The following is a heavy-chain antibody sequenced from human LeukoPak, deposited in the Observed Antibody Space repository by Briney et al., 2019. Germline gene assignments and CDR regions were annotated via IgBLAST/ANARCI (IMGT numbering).Heavy chain of an antibody. Sequence: ASVKVSCKASGYTFTSYGISWVRQAPGQGLEWMGWISAYNGNTNYAQKLQGRVTMTTDTSTSTAYMELRSLRSDDTAVYYCARALYPDYRSSGSTTLDYWGQGTLVTVSS. CDR2: ISAYNGNT. D-gene: IGHD3-22*01. J-gene: IGHJ4*02. CDR3: ARALYPDYRSSGSTTLDY. V-gene: IGHV1-18*01. CDR1: GYTFTSYG.